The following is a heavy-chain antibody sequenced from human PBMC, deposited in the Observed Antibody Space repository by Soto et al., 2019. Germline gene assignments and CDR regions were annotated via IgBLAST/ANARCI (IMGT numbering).Heavy chain of an antibody. CDR3: AFYYGSGSSPRLLDYYYYGMDV. V-gene: IGHV1-46*03. D-gene: IGHD3-10*01. CDR2: INPSGGST. CDR1: GYTFTSYY. J-gene: IGHJ6*02. Sequence: ASVKVSCKASGYTFTSYYMHWVRQAPGQGLEWMGIINPSGGSTSYAQKFQGRVTMTRDTSTSTVYMELSSLRSEDTAVYYCAFYYGSGSSPRLLDYYYYGMDVWGQGTTVTVSS.